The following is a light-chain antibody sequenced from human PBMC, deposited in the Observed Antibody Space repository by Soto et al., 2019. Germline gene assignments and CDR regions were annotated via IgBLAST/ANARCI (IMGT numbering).Light chain of an antibody. V-gene: IGLV2-23*01. CDR3: FSYAGSPTSCV. Sequence: QSVLTQPASVSGSPGQSITFSCTVASSDVGSYNLVSWYQQHPGKAPKFMIYEGSKRPSGVSNRFSGSQSGNTASLTISGLQAEDEADYYCFSYAGSPTSCVFGTGTKVTVL. CDR2: EGS. CDR1: SSDVGSYNL. J-gene: IGLJ1*01.